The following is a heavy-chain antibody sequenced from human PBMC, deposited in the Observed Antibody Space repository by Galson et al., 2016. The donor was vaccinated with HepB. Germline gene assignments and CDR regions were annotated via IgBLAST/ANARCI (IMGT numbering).Heavy chain of an antibody. D-gene: IGHD6-25*01. CDR2: IDWEDDK. J-gene: IGHJ6*02. V-gene: IGHV2-70*17. CDR3: ARSAAVAVGADSQYSGMDV. CDR1: GFSLRTPGMC. Sequence: PALVKPTQTLTLTCSFSGFSLRTPGMCVNWIRQSPGKALEWLAPIDWEDDKFYSPPLKTRLSISKDTSKNQVVLTMTNMDPVDTATYFCARSAAVAVGADSQYSGMDVWGQGTSVTVSS.